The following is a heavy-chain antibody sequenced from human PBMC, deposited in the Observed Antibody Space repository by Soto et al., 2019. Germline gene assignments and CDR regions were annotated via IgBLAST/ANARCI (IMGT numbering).Heavy chain of an antibody. V-gene: IGHV3-33*01. D-gene: IGHD3-16*01. CDR3: ARDATFGTKGGSFDI. CDR2: MWYDGTNK. J-gene: IGHJ3*02. CDR1: GFTFRIYS. Sequence: GGSLRLSCAASGFTFRIYSMHWVRQSPGKGLEWVAVMWYDGTNKYYGESVKGRFTISRDNSENTLYLQMNSLRVEDTAVYYCARDATFGTKGGSFDIWGHGTLVTV.